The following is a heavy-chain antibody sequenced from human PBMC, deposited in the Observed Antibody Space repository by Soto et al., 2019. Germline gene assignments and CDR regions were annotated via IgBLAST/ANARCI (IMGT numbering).Heavy chain of an antibody. V-gene: IGHV4-4*07. CDR2: IYTSGST. J-gene: IGHJ6*02. Sequence: QVQLQESGPGLVKPSETLSLTCTVSGGSISSYYWSWIRQPAGKGLEWIGRIYTSGSTNYNPSLKSRVTMSVDTSKNQFSLKRSSVTAADTAVYYCARGSEIGQMVRGVITKLRTEQTYYYYGMDVWGQGTTVTVSS. D-gene: IGHD3-10*01. CDR1: GGSISSYY. CDR3: ARGSEIGQMVRGVITKLRTEQTYYYYGMDV.